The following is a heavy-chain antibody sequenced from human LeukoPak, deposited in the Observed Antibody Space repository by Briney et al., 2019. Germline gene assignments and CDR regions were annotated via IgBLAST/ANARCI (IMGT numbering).Heavy chain of an antibody. CDR2: IYYSGST. Sequence: SSETLSLTCTVSGGSISSGSYCWGWIRQPPGKGLEWTGSIYYSGSTYYNPSLKSRITISLDTSKNQFTLKLSSVTAADTAVYYCARDKTFEVVNYFDYWGQGTLVTVSS. V-gene: IGHV4-39*06. D-gene: IGHD3-3*01. CDR1: GGSISSGSYC. J-gene: IGHJ4*02. CDR3: ARDKTFEVVNYFDY.